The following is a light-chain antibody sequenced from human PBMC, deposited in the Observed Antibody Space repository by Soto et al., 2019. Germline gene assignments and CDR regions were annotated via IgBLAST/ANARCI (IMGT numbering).Light chain of an antibody. V-gene: IGKV3-20*01. Sequence: EIMLTQSPATLSLSPGERATLSCRASQSVSSSYLAWYQQKPGQAPRLLIYGASSRATGIPDRFSGSGSGTDFTLTISRLESEDFAVYYCQQYDNSPITFSQGTRLEIK. CDR3: QQYDNSPIT. CDR2: GAS. CDR1: QSVSSSY. J-gene: IGKJ5*01.